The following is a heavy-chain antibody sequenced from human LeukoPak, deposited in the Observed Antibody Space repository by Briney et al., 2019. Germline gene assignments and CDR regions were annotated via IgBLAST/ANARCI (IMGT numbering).Heavy chain of an antibody. Sequence: GESLQISCKGSGYTFTDYWIGWVRQMPGKGLDWMGIIYPGESDIRYSPSFQGQVTISADKSISTAYLQWSSLKASDTAMYYCARGGSGWFHFDYWGQGTLVTVSS. CDR3: ARGGSGWFHFDY. CDR1: GYTFTDYW. J-gene: IGHJ4*02. V-gene: IGHV5-51*01. D-gene: IGHD6-19*01. CDR2: IYPGESDI.